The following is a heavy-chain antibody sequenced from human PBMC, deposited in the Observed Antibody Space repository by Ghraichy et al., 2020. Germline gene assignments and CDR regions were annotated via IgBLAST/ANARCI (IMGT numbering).Heavy chain of an antibody. CDR1: GFTFTTYA. J-gene: IGHJ3*01. V-gene: IGHV3-23*01. CDR3: ARALRTVTGSRDLDGFDV. Sequence: LSLTCATSGFTFTTYAMTWVRQPPGKGLEWVSTVNARGDETYYADTVKGRFTVSRDNSNNVLFLYMNSLRVEDTALYSCARALRTVTGSRDLDGFDVWGRGTMVTVSS. D-gene: IGHD1-1*01. CDR2: VNARGDET.